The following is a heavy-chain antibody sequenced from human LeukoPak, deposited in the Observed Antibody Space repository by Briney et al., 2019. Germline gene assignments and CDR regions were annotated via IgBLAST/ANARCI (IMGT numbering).Heavy chain of an antibody. V-gene: IGHV4-39*01. Sequence: SETLSLTCTISGSSITSVSHYWGWIRQPPGKGLEWIGDIYYTGSTYYSPSLRSRVTMSVHTSENQFSLRLNSVTAVDTAVYYCARRWGNIVGVTYEYWGQGTPVTVSS. D-gene: IGHD3-16*01. CDR2: IYYTGST. CDR3: ARRWGNIVGVTYEY. CDR1: GSSITSVSHY. J-gene: IGHJ4*02.